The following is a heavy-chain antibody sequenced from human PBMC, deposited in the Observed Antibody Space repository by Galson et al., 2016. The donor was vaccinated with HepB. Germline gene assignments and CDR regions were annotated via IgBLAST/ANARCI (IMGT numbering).Heavy chain of an antibody. D-gene: IGHD3/OR15-3a*01. V-gene: IGHV4-31*03. Sequence: LSLTCTVSGDSISSGGYYWSWIRQHPGKGLEWIGYIYYSGSTHYNPSLKSRVSISVDTSKNQFSLKVSSVTAADTAVYFCARGSWTEGNGFDVWGQGTMVIVSS. J-gene: IGHJ3*01. CDR3: ARGSWTEGNGFDV. CDR2: IYYSGST. CDR1: GDSISSGGYY.